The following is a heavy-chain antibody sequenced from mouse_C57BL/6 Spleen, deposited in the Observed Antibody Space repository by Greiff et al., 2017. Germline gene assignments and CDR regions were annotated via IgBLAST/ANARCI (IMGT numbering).Heavy chain of an antibody. CDR3: ARSDDYDGY. CDR2: IDPSDSYT. Sequence: VKLQQPGAELVRPGTSVKLSCKASGYTFTSYWMHWVKQRPGQGLEWIGVIDPSDSYTNYNPKFKGKATLTVDTSSSTAYMQLSSLTSEDSAVYYCARSDDYDGYWGQGTTLTVSS. J-gene: IGHJ2*01. D-gene: IGHD2-4*01. V-gene: IGHV1-59*01. CDR1: GYTFTSYW.